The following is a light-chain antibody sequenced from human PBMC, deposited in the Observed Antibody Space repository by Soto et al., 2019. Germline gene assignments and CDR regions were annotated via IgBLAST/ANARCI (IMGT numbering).Light chain of an antibody. J-gene: IGLJ1*01. V-gene: IGLV2-11*01. CDR3: CSYAGSYTLYV. Sequence: QSVLTQPRSVSGSPGQSVTISCTGTSSDVGGYNFVSWYQQHPGKVPKLMIYDVTKRPSGVPNRFSGSKSGNTASLTISALQAEDEADYYCCSYAGSYTLYVFGTGTK. CDR2: DVT. CDR1: SSDVGGYNF.